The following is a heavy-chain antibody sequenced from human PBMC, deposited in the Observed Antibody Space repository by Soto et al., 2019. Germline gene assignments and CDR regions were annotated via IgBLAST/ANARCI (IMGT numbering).Heavy chain of an antibody. CDR2: ISAYNGNT. CDR3: ARVVYDILTGYYRRYYYYGMDV. J-gene: IGHJ6*02. V-gene: IGHV1-18*01. CDR1: GYTFTSYG. D-gene: IGHD3-9*01. Sequence: QVQLVQSGAEVKKPGASVKVSCKASGYTFTSYGISWVRQAPGQGREWMGWISAYNGNTNYAQKLQGRVTMTTDTSTSTAYMELRSLRSDDTAVYYCARVVYDILTGYYRRYYYYGMDVWGQGTTVTVSS.